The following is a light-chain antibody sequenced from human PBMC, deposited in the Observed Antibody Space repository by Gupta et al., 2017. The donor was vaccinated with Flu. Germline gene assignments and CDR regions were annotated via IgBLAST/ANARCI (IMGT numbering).Light chain of an antibody. V-gene: IGKV3-15*01. CDR1: QSVSSH. CDR3: QQYDNWPPFT. CDR2: GAS. J-gene: IGKJ3*01. Sequence: EVVMTQSPATLSVSPGERATLSCRASQSVSSHLAWYQQRPGQAPRLLMSGASTRAPGTPLRFSGSGSGTEFTLTIGGLQSEDFAFYYCQQYDNWPPFTFGHGTIVDIK.